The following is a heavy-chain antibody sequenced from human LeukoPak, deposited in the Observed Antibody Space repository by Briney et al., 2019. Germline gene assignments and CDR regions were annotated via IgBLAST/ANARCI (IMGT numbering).Heavy chain of an antibody. Sequence: GGSLRLSCAASGFTFSIYAMSWVRQAPGKGLEWVSVVSESGSTTYDTDSVKGRFTISRDNSKGMLYLQMNSLRAEDTAVYYCARGSVGGGNYFDYWGQGTLVTVSS. D-gene: IGHD3-16*01. CDR3: ARGSVGGGNYFDY. V-gene: IGHV3-23*01. J-gene: IGHJ4*02. CDR1: GFTFSIYA. CDR2: VSESGSTT.